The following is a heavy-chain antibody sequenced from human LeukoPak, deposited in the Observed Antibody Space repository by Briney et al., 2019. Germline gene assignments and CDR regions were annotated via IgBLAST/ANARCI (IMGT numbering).Heavy chain of an antibody. D-gene: IGHD3-16*01. CDR1: GFTFSSYA. J-gene: IGHJ4*02. CDR2: ISYDGSNK. Sequence: GGSLRLSCAASGFTFSSYAMHWVRQAPGKGLEWVAVISYDGSNKYYADSVKGRFSISRDNSKNTLYLQMNSLRAEDTAVYYCARGYYDYVWGSYVWGQGTLVTVSS. V-gene: IGHV3-30*04. CDR3: ARGYYDYVWGSYV.